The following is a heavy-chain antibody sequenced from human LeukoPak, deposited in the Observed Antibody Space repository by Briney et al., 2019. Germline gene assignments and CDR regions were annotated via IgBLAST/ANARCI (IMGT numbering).Heavy chain of an antibody. D-gene: IGHD3-10*01. CDR1: GFTFSNYW. V-gene: IGHV3-7*01. J-gene: IGHJ4*02. Sequence: GGSLRLSCAASGFTFSNYWMNWVRQAPGKGLEWVANIKQDGSEKDYVDSVKGRFTISRDNAKSSLYLQMNSLRAEDTALYYCARRYGSGSYVHFDYWGQGTLVTVSS. CDR3: ARRYGSGSYVHFDY. CDR2: IKQDGSEK.